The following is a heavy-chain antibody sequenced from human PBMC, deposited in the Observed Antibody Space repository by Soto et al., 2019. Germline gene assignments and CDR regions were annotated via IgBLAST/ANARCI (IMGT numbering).Heavy chain of an antibody. CDR1: GYTFTDLY. V-gene: IGHV1-2*02. CDR2: VDPRSGDR. J-gene: IGHJ4*02. D-gene: IGHD3-10*01. Sequence: QVQLVQSGAELKKPGASVRVSCKPSGYTFTDLYIHWVRQAPGQGLEWMGWVDPRSGDRRNTQKSQGRVTMSRDTSTSTVYMELNSLTSDDTAVYSCAIDNYGPLDYWGQGTLVTVSS. CDR3: AIDNYGPLDY.